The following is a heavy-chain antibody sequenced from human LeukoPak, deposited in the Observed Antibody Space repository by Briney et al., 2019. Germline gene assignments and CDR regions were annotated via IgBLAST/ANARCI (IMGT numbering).Heavy chain of an antibody. CDR1: GGSISHYY. D-gene: IGHD3-22*01. V-gene: IGHV4-4*07. CDR2: IYTSGST. Sequence: SETLSLTCTVSGGSISHYYWSWIRQPAGKGLEWMGRIYTSGSTNYNPSLKSRVTMSVDTSKNQFSLNLSSVTAADTALYYCAREDYYDRSGHDYWGQGTLVTVSS. CDR3: AREDYYDRSGHDY. J-gene: IGHJ4*02.